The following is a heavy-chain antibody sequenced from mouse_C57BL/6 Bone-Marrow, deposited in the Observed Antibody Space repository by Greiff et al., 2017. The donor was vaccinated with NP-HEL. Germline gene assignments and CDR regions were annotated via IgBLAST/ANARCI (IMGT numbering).Heavy chain of an antibody. Sequence: DVMLVESGGDLVKPGGSLKLSCAASGFTFSSYGMSWVRQTPDKRLEWVATISSGGSYTYYPDSVKGRFTISRDNTKNTLYLQMSSLKSEDTAMYYCARQDYYFDYWGQGTTLTVSS. V-gene: IGHV5-6*02. CDR1: GFTFSSYG. CDR3: ARQDYYFDY. J-gene: IGHJ2*01. CDR2: ISSGGSYT.